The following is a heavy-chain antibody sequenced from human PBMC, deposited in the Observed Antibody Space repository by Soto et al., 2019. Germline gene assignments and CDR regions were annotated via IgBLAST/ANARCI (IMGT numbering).Heavy chain of an antibody. CDR2: ISYDGGHK. Sequence: QVQLVESGGGVVHPARSLRLSCSASEFTFSSYAMHWVRQAPGKGLEWVAGISYDGGHKFYGDSVRGRFTISRDSSKTTVFLQMNSLRHEDTAAYYCARVKTDYSNPRGPFFFYGMDVWGQGTTVTVSS. J-gene: IGHJ6*02. CDR1: EFTFSSYA. V-gene: IGHV3-30-3*01. CDR3: ARVKTDYSNPRGPFFFYGMDV. D-gene: IGHD4-4*01.